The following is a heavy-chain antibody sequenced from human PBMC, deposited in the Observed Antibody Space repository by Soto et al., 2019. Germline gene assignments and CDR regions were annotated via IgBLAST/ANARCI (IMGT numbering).Heavy chain of an antibody. Sequence: SVKVSCKASGGTFSSYAISWVRQAPGQGLEWMGGIIPIFGTANYAQKFQGRVTITADESTSTAYMELNSLRAEDTAVYYCARDPLLPRDTAMVNVWGKGTTVTVSS. CDR3: ARDPLLPRDTAMVNV. CDR1: GGTFSSYA. V-gene: IGHV1-69*13. D-gene: IGHD5-18*01. J-gene: IGHJ6*04. CDR2: IIPIFGTA.